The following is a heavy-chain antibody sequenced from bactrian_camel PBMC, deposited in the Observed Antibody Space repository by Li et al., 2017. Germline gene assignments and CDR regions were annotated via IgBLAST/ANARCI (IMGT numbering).Heavy chain of an antibody. D-gene: IGHD3*01. CDR1: GFTFSNSD. J-gene: IGHJ7*01. V-gene: IGHV3S40*01. Sequence: VQLVESGGGLVQPGGSLRLSCVASGFTFSNSDMDWVRQGPGKGLEWVSSIKTLDGAAYHADSVKGRFAISRDDAKNTLYLELNSLSTEDTAMYYCVRRNFYYYYYGMDYWGNGTQVTVS. CDR2: IKTLDGAA.